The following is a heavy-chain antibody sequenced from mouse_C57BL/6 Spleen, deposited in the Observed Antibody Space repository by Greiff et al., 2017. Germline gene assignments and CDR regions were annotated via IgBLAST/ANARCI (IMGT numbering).Heavy chain of an antibody. CDR3: TTGRVATDY. D-gene: IGHD1-1*02. Sequence: EVQLQQSGAELVRPGASVKLSCTASGFNIKDDYMHWVKQRPEQGLEWIGWIDPENGDTEYASKFQGKATRTADTSSNTAYLQLSSLTSEDTAVYYCTTGRVATDYWGQGTTLTVSS. J-gene: IGHJ2*01. CDR1: GFNIKDDY. V-gene: IGHV14-4*01. CDR2: IDPENGDT.